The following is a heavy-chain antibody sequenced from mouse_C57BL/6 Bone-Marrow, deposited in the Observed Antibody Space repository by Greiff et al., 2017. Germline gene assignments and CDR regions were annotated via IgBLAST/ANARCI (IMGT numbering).Heavy chain of an antibody. V-gene: IGHV14-2*01. CDR3: ARSYCGNSDFDY. CDR2: IDPEDGET. D-gene: IGHD2-1*01. CDR1: GFNIKDYY. Sequence: VKLKESGAELVKPGASVKLSCTASGFNIKDYYMNWVKQRTEQGLEWIGRIDPEDGETKYAPKFQGKATITADTASNTAYLQLSSLNSEDTAVYFCARSYCGNSDFDYWGQGTTLTVSS. J-gene: IGHJ2*01.